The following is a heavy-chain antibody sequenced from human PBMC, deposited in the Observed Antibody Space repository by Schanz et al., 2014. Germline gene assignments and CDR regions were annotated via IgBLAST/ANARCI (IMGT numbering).Heavy chain of an antibody. CDR2: ISGSGGST. CDR3: AKGRFGELSAFDI. CDR1: GFNFSSYS. J-gene: IGHJ3*02. Sequence: EMQLLESGGGLIQPGGSLRLSCAASGFNFSSYSLNWVRQAPGKGLEWVSAISGSGGSTYYADSVKGRFTISRDNSKNTLYLQMNSLRAEDTAVYYCAKGRFGELSAFDIWGQGTMVTVSS. V-gene: IGHV3-23*01. D-gene: IGHD3-10*01.